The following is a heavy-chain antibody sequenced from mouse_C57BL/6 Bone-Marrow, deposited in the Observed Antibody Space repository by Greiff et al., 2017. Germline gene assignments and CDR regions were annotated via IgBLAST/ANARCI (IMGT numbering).Heavy chain of an antibody. CDR2: IYPSDSET. V-gene: IGHV1-61*01. CDR1: GYTFTSYW. J-gene: IGHJ1*03. D-gene: IGHD1-1*01. CDR3: AGGLLWYFDV. Sequence: QVQLQQSGAELVRPGSSVKLSCKASGYTFTSYWMDWVKQRPGQGLEWIGNIYPSDSETHYNQKFKDKATLTVDKSSSTAYMQLSSLTSEDSAVYYCAGGLLWYFDVWGTGTTVTVSS.